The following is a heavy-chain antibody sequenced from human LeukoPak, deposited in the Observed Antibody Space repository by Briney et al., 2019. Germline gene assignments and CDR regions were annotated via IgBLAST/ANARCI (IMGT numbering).Heavy chain of an antibody. V-gene: IGHV3-20*04. Sequence: SGGSLRLSCAASGFTFDDYGMSWVHQAPGKGLEWGSGINWNGGSTGYADSVKGRFTISRDNAKNSLYLQMNSLRAEDTALYYCARGIGSSYRGYFDYWGQGTLVTVSS. D-gene: IGHD6-13*01. CDR1: GFTFDDYG. J-gene: IGHJ4*02. CDR3: ARGIGSSYRGYFDY. CDR2: INWNGGST.